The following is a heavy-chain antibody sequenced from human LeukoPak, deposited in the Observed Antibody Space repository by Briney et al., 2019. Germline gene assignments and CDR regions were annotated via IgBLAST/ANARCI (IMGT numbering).Heavy chain of an antibody. CDR1: GFTFSSHG. Sequence: GGSLRLTCAASGFTFSSHGMHWVRQAPGKGLEWVAVISYDGSNKYYADSVKGRFTISRDNSKNTLYLQMNSLRAEDTAVYYCAKDPVNYDYVWGSYRPLGYFDYWGQGTLVTVSS. D-gene: IGHD3-16*02. V-gene: IGHV3-30*18. CDR2: ISYDGSNK. J-gene: IGHJ4*02. CDR3: AKDPVNYDYVWGSYRPLGYFDY.